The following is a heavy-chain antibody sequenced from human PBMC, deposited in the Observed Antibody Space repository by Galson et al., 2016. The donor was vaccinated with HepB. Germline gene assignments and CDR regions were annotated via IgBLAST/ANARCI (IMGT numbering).Heavy chain of an antibody. J-gene: IGHJ4*02. Sequence: SLRLSCAASGFTFSIYEMSWVRLAPGKGPEWISYIDDRSRTTLYADSVRGRFTISRDNAKNSLFLQMNNLRVEDTAVYYCATLELRPPTDYWGPGTLVTVSS. CDR1: GFTFSIYE. CDR3: ATLELRPPTDY. D-gene: IGHD3-16*01. V-gene: IGHV3-48*03. CDR2: IDDRSRTT.